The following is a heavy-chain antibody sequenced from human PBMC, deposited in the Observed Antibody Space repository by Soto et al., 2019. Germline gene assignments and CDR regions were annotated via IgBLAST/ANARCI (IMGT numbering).Heavy chain of an antibody. J-gene: IGHJ4*02. CDR1: GGSISSGGYS. V-gene: IGHV4-30-2*01. Sequence: SETLSLTCAVSGGSISSGGYSWSWIRQPPGKGLEWIGYMYHSGSTYYNPSLKSRVTISVDTSKNQFSLKLSSVTAADTAVYYCASPNLGPRPRIAAAGTLEEDYWGQGTLVTVSS. CDR3: ASPNLGPRPRIAAAGTLEEDY. CDR2: MYHSGST. D-gene: IGHD6-13*01.